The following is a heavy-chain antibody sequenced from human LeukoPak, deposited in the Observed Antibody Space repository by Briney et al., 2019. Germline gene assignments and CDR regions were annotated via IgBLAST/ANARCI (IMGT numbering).Heavy chain of an antibody. CDR3: ASELWFGELLRKGSRDY. V-gene: IGHV3-7*01. Sequence: PGGSLRLSCAASGFTFSSYWMSWVRQAPGKGLEWVANIKQDGSEKCYVDSVKGRFTISRDNAKNSLYLQMNSLRAEDTAVYYCASELWFGELLRKGSRDYWGQGTLVTVSS. J-gene: IGHJ4*02. CDR2: IKQDGSEK. D-gene: IGHD3-10*01. CDR1: GFTFSSYW.